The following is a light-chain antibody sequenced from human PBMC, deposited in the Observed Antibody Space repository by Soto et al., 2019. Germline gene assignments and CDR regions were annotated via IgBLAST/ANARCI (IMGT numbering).Light chain of an antibody. Sequence: DIQMTQSPSSLSASVGDRVTITCRASQSISSYLNWYQQKPGKAPKLLIYDASSLLSGVPSRFSGSGSGTHFPLTISSLQPEDFAPYSCQQSYSTPLTFGGGNKVEIK. V-gene: IGKV1-39*01. CDR3: QQSYSTPLT. CDR2: DAS. J-gene: IGKJ4*01. CDR1: QSISSY.